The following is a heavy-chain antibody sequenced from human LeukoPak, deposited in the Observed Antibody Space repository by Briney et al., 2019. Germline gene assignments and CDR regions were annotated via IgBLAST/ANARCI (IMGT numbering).Heavy chain of an antibody. Sequence: GGSLRLSCAASGFTFSSYSMNWVRQAPGKGLEWVSSISSSSSYIYYADSVKGRFTISRDNAKNSLYLQMNSLRAEDTAVYYCARVYGSGSYEGRYFDYWGQGTLVTVPS. CDR1: GFTFSSYS. D-gene: IGHD3-10*01. V-gene: IGHV3-21*01. CDR3: ARVYGSGSYEGRYFDY. CDR2: ISSSSSYI. J-gene: IGHJ4*02.